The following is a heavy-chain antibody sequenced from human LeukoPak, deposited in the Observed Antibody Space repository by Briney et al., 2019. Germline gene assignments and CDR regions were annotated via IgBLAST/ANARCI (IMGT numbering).Heavy chain of an antibody. D-gene: IGHD6-13*01. CDR1: GFTFDDYA. Sequence: GGSLRLSCAASGFTFDDYAMHWVRQAPGKGLEWVSGISWNSGSIGYADSVKGRFTISRDNAKNSLYLQMNSLRSEDTAVYYCARENYSSSWANWFDPWGQGTLVTVSS. CDR3: ARENYSSSWANWFDP. V-gene: IGHV3-9*01. J-gene: IGHJ5*02. CDR2: ISWNSGSI.